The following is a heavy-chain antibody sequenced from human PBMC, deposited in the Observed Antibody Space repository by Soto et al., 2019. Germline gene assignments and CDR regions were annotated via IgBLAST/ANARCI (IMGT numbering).Heavy chain of an antibody. CDR3: ARDDYVWGSYRYIGQ. D-gene: IGHD3-16*02. CDR1: GGSISSYY. CDR2: IYYSGST. V-gene: IGHV4-59*01. Sequence: SETLSLTCTVSGGSISSYYWSGIRQPPGKGLEWIGYIYYSGSTNYNPSLKSRVTISVDTSKNQFSLKLSSVTAADTAVYYCARDDYVWGSYRYIGQWGQGTLVTVSS. J-gene: IGHJ4*02.